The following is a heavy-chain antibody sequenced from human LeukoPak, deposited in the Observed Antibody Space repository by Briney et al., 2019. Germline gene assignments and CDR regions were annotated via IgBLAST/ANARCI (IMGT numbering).Heavy chain of an antibody. CDR1: GFTFSSYA. Sequence: GGSLRLSCAASGFTFSSYAMSWVRQAPGKGLEWVSSISHRSDSTDYADSVQGRFTISRDNSKNTLFLQMSSLRAGDTAVYYCAKVRQLQHFDYWGQGSLVTVSS. V-gene: IGHV3-23*01. J-gene: IGHJ4*02. CDR2: ISHRSDST. CDR3: AKVRQLQHFDY. D-gene: IGHD1-1*01.